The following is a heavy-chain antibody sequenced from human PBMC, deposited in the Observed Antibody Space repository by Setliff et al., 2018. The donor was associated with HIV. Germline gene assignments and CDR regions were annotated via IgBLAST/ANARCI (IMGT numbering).Heavy chain of an antibody. CDR1: GGSINDERYY. CDR2: IYQSGRT. D-gene: IGHD4-17*01. Sequence: SETLSLTCSVSGGSINDERYYWSWIRQPPGKGLEWTGSIYQSGRTYYNPSLKGRVTISLDTSNNQFSLNLNSVTAADTAVYYCARGGPTVASGLDVWGQGTTVTVSS. CDR3: ARGGPTVASGLDV. J-gene: IGHJ6*02. V-gene: IGHV4-39*07.